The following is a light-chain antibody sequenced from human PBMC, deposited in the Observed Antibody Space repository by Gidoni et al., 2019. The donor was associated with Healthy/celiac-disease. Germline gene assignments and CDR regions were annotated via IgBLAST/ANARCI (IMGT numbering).Light chain of an antibody. CDR1: QSVLYSSNNKNY. Sequence: DIVMTQSPASLAVSLGERATINCKSSQSVLYSSNNKNYLAWYQQKPGQPPKLLFYWASTRESGVPDRFSGSGSGTDFTLTISSLQAEDVAVYYCQQYYSTPFTFGPGTKVAIK. V-gene: IGKV4-1*01. J-gene: IGKJ3*01. CDR2: WAS. CDR3: QQYYSTPFT.